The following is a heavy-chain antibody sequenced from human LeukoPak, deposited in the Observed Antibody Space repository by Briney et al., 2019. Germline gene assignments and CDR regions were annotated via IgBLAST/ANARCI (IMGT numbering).Heavy chain of an antibody. CDR1: GFTFSSYG. V-gene: IGHV3-23*01. CDR2: ISGSGGST. Sequence: PGGSLRLSCAASGFTFSSYGMSWVRQAPGKGLEWVSAISGSGGSTYYADSVRGRFTISRDNSKNTLYLQMNSLRAEDTAVYYCARSPYSGSYFTRFDYWGQGTLVTVSS. D-gene: IGHD1-26*01. J-gene: IGHJ4*02. CDR3: ARSPYSGSYFTRFDY.